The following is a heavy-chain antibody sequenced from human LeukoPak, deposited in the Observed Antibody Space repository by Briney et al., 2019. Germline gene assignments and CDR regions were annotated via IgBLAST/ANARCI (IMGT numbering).Heavy chain of an antibody. D-gene: IGHD1-26*01. V-gene: IGHV3-7*01. J-gene: IGHJ4*02. Sequence: PGGSLRPSCAASGFTFSSYWMSWVRQAPGKGLEWVANIKEDGNEKYYVDSVKGRFIISRDNGKNSLYLQMDSLRIEDTAVYYCARDKIMGAISGSNFDYWGQGTLATVS. CDR3: ARDKIMGAISGSNFDY. CDR2: IKEDGNEK. CDR1: GFTFSSYW.